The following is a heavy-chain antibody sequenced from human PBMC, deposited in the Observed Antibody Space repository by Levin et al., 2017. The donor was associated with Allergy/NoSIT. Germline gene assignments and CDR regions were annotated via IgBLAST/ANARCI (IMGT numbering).Heavy chain of an antibody. CDR3: AKDSDSSGYYEYFQH. J-gene: IGHJ1*01. CDR2: ISGGVGST. V-gene: IGHV3-23*01. Sequence: GESLKISCAASGFTFSSYAMSWVRQAPGKGLEWVSGISGGVGSTYYADSVKGRLTISRDNSKNTLYLQMNSLRAEDTAVYYCAKDSDSSGYYEYFQHWGQGTLVTVSS. CDR1: GFTFSSYA. D-gene: IGHD3-22*01.